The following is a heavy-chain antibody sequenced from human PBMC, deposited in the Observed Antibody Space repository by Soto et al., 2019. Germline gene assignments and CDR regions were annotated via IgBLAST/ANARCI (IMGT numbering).Heavy chain of an antibody. Sequence: QVQLQQWGAGLLKPSETLSLTCAVYGGSFSGYYWNWIRQPPGKGLEWIGKINHSGSTNYNPSLKSRVTISVDTSKNQFSLKLSSVTAADTAVYYCASWGWRSGSYFDYWGRGTLVTVSS. CDR1: GGSFSGYY. D-gene: IGHD3-3*01. CDR3: ASWGWRSGSYFDY. J-gene: IGHJ4*02. V-gene: IGHV4-34*02. CDR2: INHSGST.